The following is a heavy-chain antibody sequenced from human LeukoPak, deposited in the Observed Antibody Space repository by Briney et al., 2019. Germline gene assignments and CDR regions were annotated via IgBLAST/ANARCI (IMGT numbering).Heavy chain of an antibody. CDR2: IWYDGSNK. V-gene: IGHV3-33*06. J-gene: IGHJ4*02. CDR1: GFTFSSYG. CDR3: AKNIPGGWRTCFDY. Sequence: PGGSLRLSCAASGFTFSSYGMHWVRQAPGKGLEWVAVIWYDGSNKYYADSVKGRFTISRDNSKNTLYLQMNSLRAEDTAVYYCAKNIPGGWRTCFDYWGQGTLVTVSS. D-gene: IGHD6-19*01.